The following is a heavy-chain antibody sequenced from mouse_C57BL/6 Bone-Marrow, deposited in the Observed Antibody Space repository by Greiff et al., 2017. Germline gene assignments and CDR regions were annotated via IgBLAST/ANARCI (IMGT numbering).Heavy chain of an antibody. Sequence: EVMLVESGGGLVQPGGSMQLSCVDSGFTFSNYWMNWVRQSPEKGLAWVAQLRLKSDNYATHYAESVKGRFTISRDDSKSSVYLQMNNLRAEDTGIYYCTGGYGSSYAYWGQGTLVTVSA. CDR2: LRLKSDNYAT. CDR1: GFTFSNYW. D-gene: IGHD1-1*01. V-gene: IGHV6-3*01. J-gene: IGHJ3*01. CDR3: TGGYGSSYAY.